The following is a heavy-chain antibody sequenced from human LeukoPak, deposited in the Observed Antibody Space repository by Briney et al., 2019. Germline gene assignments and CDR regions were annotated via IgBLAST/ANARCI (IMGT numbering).Heavy chain of an antibody. D-gene: IGHD6-6*01. CDR3: TRGSSSQYFQH. Sequence: ASVKVSCKAPGYTFSSDGITWVRQAQGQGLEWMGWISLYDVNTNYAQKFQGRVTMTTDSSTNTAYMELRSLRSDDTAIYYCTRGSSSQYFQHWGQGTLVTVSS. J-gene: IGHJ1*01. V-gene: IGHV1-18*01. CDR2: ISLYDVNT. CDR1: GYTFSSDG.